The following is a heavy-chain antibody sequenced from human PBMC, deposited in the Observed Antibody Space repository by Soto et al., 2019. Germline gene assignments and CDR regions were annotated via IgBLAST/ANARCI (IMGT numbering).Heavy chain of an antibody. D-gene: IGHD4-4*01. CDR2: ISGRGGNT. Sequence: LRLSCAASGFTFSSYAMSWVRQAPGKGLEWVSSISGRGGNTYYADSVKGRFTISRDNSKNTLYLQMNSLRVEDTAVYYCAKERTVTTADFDYWGQGTLVTVSS. V-gene: IGHV3-23*01. J-gene: IGHJ4*02. CDR3: AKERTVTTADFDY. CDR1: GFTFSSYA.